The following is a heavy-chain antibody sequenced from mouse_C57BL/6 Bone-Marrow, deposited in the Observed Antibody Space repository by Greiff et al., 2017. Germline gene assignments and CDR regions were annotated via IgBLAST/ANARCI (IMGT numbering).Heavy chain of an antibody. D-gene: IGHD4-1*01. CDR2: IYPGDGDT. J-gene: IGHJ2*01. V-gene: IGHV1-80*01. CDR3: ARDWYYIDY. CDR1: GYAFSTYW. Sequence: VTLQQSGPELVKPGDSVRISCKVSGYAFSTYWMNWVKQRPGKGLEWIGQIYPGDGDTNYNGKFKGKATLTADKSSSTAYMQLSSLTSDDSGVYFCARDWYYIDYWGQGTTLTVSS.